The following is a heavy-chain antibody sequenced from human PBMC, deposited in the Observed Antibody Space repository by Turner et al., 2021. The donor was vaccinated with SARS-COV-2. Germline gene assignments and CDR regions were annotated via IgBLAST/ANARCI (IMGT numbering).Heavy chain of an antibody. CDR3: ARARGVDYYDSSGQRFDP. V-gene: IGHV1-69*01. CDR1: GGTFSNYA. Sequence: VQSGAEVKKPGSSVKVSCEASGGTFSNYASSWVRQAPGQGLEWMGGIIPILGTANYAQKFQGRVTITADESTTTAYMELSSLRSDDTAVYDCARARGVDYYDSSGQRFDPWGQGTLVTVSS. D-gene: IGHD3-22*01. J-gene: IGHJ5*02. CDR2: IIPILGTA.